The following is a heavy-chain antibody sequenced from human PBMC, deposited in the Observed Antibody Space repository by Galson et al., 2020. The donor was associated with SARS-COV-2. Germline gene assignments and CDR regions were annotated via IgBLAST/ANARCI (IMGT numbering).Heavy chain of an antibody. J-gene: IGHJ6*02. CDR1: GFTFSSYG. D-gene: IGHD1-1*01. CDR3: AKDRTNWGMDV. CDR2: ISYDGSNK. V-gene: IGHV3-30*18. Sequence: TGGSLRLSCAASGFTFSSYGMHWVRQAPGKGLEWVAVISYDGSNKYYADPVKGRFTISRDNSKNTLYLQMNSLRAEDTAVYYCAKDRTNWGMDVWGQGTTVTVSS.